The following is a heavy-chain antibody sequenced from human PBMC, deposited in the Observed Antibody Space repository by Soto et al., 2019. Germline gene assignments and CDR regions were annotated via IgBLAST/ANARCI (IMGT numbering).Heavy chain of an antibody. V-gene: IGHV3-30*18. CDR3: ANEREYDFWSGYSALGGMDV. CDR2: ISYDGSNK. D-gene: IGHD3-3*01. CDR1: GFTFSSYG. J-gene: IGHJ6*02. Sequence: SLRLSCAASGFTFSSYGMHWVRQAPGKGLEWVAVISYDGSNKYYADSVKGRFTISRDNSKNTLYLQMNSLRAEDTAVYYCANEREYDFWSGYSALGGMDVWGQGTTVTVSS.